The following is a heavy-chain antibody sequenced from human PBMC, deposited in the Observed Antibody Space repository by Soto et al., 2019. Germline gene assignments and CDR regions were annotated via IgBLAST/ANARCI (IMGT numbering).Heavy chain of an antibody. Sequence: GASVKVSCKASGGTFSSYTISWVRQAPGQGLEWMGRIIPILGIANYAQGFQGRVTITADKSTSTAYMELSSLRSEDTAVYYCARGLSSTSSHYYMDVWGKGTTDTGS. V-gene: IGHV1-69*02. CDR2: IIPILGIA. J-gene: IGHJ6*03. D-gene: IGHD6-13*01. CDR1: GGTFSSYT. CDR3: ARGLSSTSSHYYMDV.